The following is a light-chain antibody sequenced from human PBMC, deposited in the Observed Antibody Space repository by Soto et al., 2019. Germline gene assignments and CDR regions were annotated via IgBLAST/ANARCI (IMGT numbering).Light chain of an antibody. V-gene: IGKV1-9*01. CDR1: HGISSY. CDR2: LAS. Sequence: DLQLTQSPSFLSASVGDRVTITCRASHGISSYLAWYQQKPGKAPKLLIYLASTLQSEVPSRFSGSASGTEFTLTISSLQPEDFATYYCQQLNSYPHTFGGGTKVAIK. CDR3: QQLNSYPHT. J-gene: IGKJ4*01.